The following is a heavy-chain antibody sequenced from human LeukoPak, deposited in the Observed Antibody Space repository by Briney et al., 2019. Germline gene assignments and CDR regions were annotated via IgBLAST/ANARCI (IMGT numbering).Heavy chain of an antibody. Sequence: GESLKISCKGSGNSFTSYWIGWVRQMPGKGLEWMGIIYLGDSDTRYSPSFQGQVTISADKSISTAYLQWNSLEASDSAIYYCARRGDSDFRIDWGQGTLVTVSS. J-gene: IGHJ4*02. CDR1: GNSFTSYW. CDR2: IYLGDSDT. CDR3: ARRGDSDFRID. D-gene: IGHD2-21*02. V-gene: IGHV5-51*01.